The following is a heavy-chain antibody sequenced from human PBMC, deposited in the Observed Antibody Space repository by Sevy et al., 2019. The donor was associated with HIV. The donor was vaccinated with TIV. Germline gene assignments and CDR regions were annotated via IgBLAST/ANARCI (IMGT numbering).Heavy chain of an antibody. Sequence: GGSLRLSCAASGFTFSDYWMSWVRQAPEKGLEWVANIKQDGSKKYYLDTIKGRFIVSRDNAKKSLYLEMSSLRAEDTDVYYCARLKLHYDPYYFDLWGQGTLVTVSS. CDR3: ARLKLHYDPYYFDL. V-gene: IGHV3-7*01. D-gene: IGHD3-16*01. CDR1: GFTFSDYW. J-gene: IGHJ4*02. CDR2: IKQDGSKK.